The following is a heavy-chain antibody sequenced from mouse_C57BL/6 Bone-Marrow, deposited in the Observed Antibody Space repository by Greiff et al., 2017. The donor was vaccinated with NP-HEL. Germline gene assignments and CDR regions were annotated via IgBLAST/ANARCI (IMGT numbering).Heavy chain of an antibody. J-gene: IGHJ3*01. CDR2: INPNNGGT. V-gene: IGHV1-26*01. Sequence: VQLQQSGPELVKPGASVKISCKASGYTFTDYYMNWVKQSLGKSLEWIGDINPNNGGTSYNQKFKSKATLTVDKSSSTAYMGLRSRTSEDSAVYYCARGGAWFAYWGKGTLVTVSA. CDR1: GYTFTDYY. CDR3: ARGGAWFAY.